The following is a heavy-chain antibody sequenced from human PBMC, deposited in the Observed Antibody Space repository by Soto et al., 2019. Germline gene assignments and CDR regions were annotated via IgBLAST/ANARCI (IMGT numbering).Heavy chain of an antibody. Sequence: GGSLRLSCAASGFTFSDHYMDWVRQAPGKGLEWVGRTRNKANSYTTEYAASVKGRFTISRDDSKNSLYLQMNSLKTEDTAVYYCARELKLLRFAFDIWAQGTMVTVSS. CDR3: ARELKLLRFAFDI. CDR2: TRNKANSYTT. D-gene: IGHD2-15*01. V-gene: IGHV3-72*01. J-gene: IGHJ3*02. CDR1: GFTFSDHY.